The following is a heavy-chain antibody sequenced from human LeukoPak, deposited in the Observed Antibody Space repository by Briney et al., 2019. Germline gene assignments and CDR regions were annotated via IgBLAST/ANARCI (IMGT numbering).Heavy chain of an antibody. J-gene: IGHJ2*01. CDR3: ATDPYSGSYGGWYFDL. V-gene: IGHV1-24*01. CDR1: GYTLTELS. Sequence: EASVKVSCKVSGYTLTELSMHWVQQAPGKGLEWMGGFDPEDGETIYAQKFQGRVTMTEDTSTDTAYMELSSLRSEDTAVYYCATDPYSGSYGGWYFDLWGRGTLVTVSS. CDR2: FDPEDGET. D-gene: IGHD1-26*01.